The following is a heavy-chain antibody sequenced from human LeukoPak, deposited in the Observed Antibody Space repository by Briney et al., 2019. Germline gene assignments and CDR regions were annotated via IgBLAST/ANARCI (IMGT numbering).Heavy chain of an antibody. CDR2: IRYDGSNK. J-gene: IGHJ4*02. D-gene: IGHD4-17*01. CDR1: GFTFSSYG. V-gene: IGHV3-30*02. CDR3: ARASTPVYGDYQSLDY. Sequence: GGSLRLSCAASGFTFSSYGMHWVRQAPGKGLEWVAFIRYDGSNKYYADSVKGRFTISRDNSKNTLYLQMNSLRAEDTAVYYCARASTPVYGDYQSLDYWGQGTLVTVSS.